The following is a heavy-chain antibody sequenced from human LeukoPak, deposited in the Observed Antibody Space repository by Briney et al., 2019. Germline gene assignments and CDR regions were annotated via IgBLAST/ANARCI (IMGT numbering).Heavy chain of an antibody. J-gene: IGHJ4*02. CDR1: GYSFTSYW. V-gene: IGHV5-51*01. Sequence: GESLKISCKGSGYSFTSYWIGWVRQMPGKGLEWMGIIYPGDSDTRYSPSFQGQVTISADKSISTAYLQWSSLKASDTAMYYCARRIYYGSGSTYYFDYWGQGTLVTVSS. CDR3: ARRIYYGSGSTYYFDY. CDR2: IYPGDSDT. D-gene: IGHD3-10*01.